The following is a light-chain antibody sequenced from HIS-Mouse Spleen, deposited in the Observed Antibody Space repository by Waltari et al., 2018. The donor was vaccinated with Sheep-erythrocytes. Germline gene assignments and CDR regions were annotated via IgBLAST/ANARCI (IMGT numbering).Light chain of an antibody. CDR3: CSYAGSSTWV. CDR2: DVS. Sequence: QSALTQPRSVSGSPGQSVTISCTGTSSDVGGYNYVSWYQQYPGKAPKLMIYDVSKRPSGVPDSFSGSKSGNTASLTISGLQAEDEADYYCCSYAGSSTWVFGGGTKLTVL. V-gene: IGLV2-11*01. CDR1: SSDVGGYNY. J-gene: IGLJ3*02.